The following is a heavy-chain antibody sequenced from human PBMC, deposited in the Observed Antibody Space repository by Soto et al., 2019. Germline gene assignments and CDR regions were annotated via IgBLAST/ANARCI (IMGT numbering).Heavy chain of an antibody. CDR3: ARAPGVVISSYYYYGMDV. CDR1: GGTFSSYA. Sequence: SVKVSCKASGGTFSSYAISWVRQAPGQGLDWMGGVIPIFGTANYAQKFQGRVTITADESTSTAYMELSSLRSEDTAVYYCARAPGVVISSYYYYGMDVWGQGTTVTVSS. CDR2: VIPIFGTA. J-gene: IGHJ6*02. D-gene: IGHD3-22*01. V-gene: IGHV1-69*13.